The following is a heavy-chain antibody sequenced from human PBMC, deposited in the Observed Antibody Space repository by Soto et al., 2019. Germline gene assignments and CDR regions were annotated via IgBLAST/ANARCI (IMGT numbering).Heavy chain of an antibody. Sequence: ASVKVSCKASGYTFTSYYMHWVRQAPGQGLEWMGIINPSGGSTSYAQKFQGRVTMTRDTSTSTVYMELSSLRSEDTAVYYCARDPYDISGYAGADYYGMDVWGQGTTVTVSS. J-gene: IGHJ6*02. CDR2: INPSGGST. D-gene: IGHD3-22*01. CDR3: ARDPYDISGYAGADYYGMDV. V-gene: IGHV1-46*01. CDR1: GYTFTSYY.